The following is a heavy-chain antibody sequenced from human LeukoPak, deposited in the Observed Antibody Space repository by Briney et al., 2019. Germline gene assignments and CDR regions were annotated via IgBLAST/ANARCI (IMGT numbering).Heavy chain of an antibody. D-gene: IGHD2-2*01. CDR2: ISSSSSYI. Sequence: PGGSLRLSCAASGFTFNTYTMNWVRQAPGKGLEWVSSISSSSSYIYYADSVKGRFTISRDNAKNSLYLQMNSLRAEDTAVYYCARDPDIVVVPAATTHLGFDPWGQGTLVTVSS. CDR3: ARDPDIVVVPAATTHLGFDP. J-gene: IGHJ5*02. CDR1: GFTFNTYT. V-gene: IGHV3-21*01.